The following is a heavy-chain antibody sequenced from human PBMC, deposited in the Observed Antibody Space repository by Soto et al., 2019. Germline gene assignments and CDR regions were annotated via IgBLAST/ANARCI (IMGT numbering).Heavy chain of an antibody. V-gene: IGHV3-23*01. CDR3: AKSQSGSFFAAFDL. CDR1: GFNFSIDV. Sequence: WGSLRITCVASGFNFSIDVMSWVRQTPGEGLEWVASIFGSGITTYYADSVKGRFTISRDNSKNTLHLQLNSLRAEDTALYYCAKSQSGSFFAAFDLWGQGSMVTVSS. CDR2: IFGSGITT. J-gene: IGHJ3*01. D-gene: IGHD1-26*01.